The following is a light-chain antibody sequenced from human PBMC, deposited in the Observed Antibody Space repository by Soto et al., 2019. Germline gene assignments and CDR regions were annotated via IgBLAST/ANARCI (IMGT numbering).Light chain of an antibody. CDR2: DAS. V-gene: IGKV1-33*01. J-gene: IGKJ4*01. CDR3: QQYDNLPPT. Sequence: DIQMTQPPSSLSASVGDIVTITCQASQDISNYLNWYQQKPGKAPKLLIYDASNLETGVPSRFSGSGSGTDFTFTISRLQPEDVATYYCQQYDNLPPTCGGGPKVEVK. CDR1: QDISNY.